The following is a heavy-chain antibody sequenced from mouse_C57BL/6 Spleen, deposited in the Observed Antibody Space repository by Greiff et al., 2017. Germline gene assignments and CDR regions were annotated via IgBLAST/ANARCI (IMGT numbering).Heavy chain of an antibody. V-gene: IGHV1-80*01. Sequence: QVQLQQSGAELVKPGASVKISCKASGYAFSSYWMNWVKQRPGKGLEWIGQIYPGDGDTNYNGKFKGKATLTADKSSSTAYMQLSSLTSEDSAVYYCARSYYGSSYGYFDVWGTGTTVTVSS. J-gene: IGHJ1*03. CDR1: GYAFSSYW. D-gene: IGHD1-1*01. CDR2: IYPGDGDT. CDR3: ARSYYGSSYGYFDV.